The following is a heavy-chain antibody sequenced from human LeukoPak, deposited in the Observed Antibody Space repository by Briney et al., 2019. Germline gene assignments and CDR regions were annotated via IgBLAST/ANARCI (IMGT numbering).Heavy chain of an antibody. CDR1: GYTFTNYD. D-gene: IGHD6-19*01. CDR2: MSPNSGNT. J-gene: IGHJ4*02. CDR3: ARETSLAGFASGLGFNY. Sequence: ASVKVSCKASGYTFTNYDINWVRQATGQGLEWMGWMSPNSGNTGYAQRFQGRVTMTRDTSITTAYMELSSLVSEDTAVYYCARETSLAGFASGLGFNYWGQGILVTVSS. V-gene: IGHV1-8*01.